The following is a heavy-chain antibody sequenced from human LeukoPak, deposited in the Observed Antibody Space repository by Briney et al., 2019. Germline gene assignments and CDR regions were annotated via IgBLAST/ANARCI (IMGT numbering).Heavy chain of an antibody. CDR1: GHTFTIYC. D-gene: IGHD5-12*01. CDR3: ATEVATERYYFDY. J-gene: IGHJ4*02. Sequence: ASVKVSYNASGHTFTIYCTRWAPQAPGQGLEGMGWISAYNGNTKYAQKLQGRVTMTTDTSTSTAYMELRSLRSDDTAVYYCATEVATERYYFDYWGQGTLVTVSS. CDR2: ISAYNGNT. V-gene: IGHV1-18*04.